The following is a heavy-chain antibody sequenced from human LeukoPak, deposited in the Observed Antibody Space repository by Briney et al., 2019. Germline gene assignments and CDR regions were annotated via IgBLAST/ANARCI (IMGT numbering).Heavy chain of an antibody. J-gene: IGHJ4*02. CDR3: VKSGGYGLIDY. CDR1: GASINGSGYY. D-gene: IGHD1-26*01. CDR2: IYYTGNT. V-gene: IGHV4-39*01. Sequence: SETLSLTCAVSGASINGSGYYLGWIRQSPGKGLEWIGNIYYTGNTYYNASPQSRVTISIDTSENQFSLRLNSVTAADTAMYYCVKSGGYGLIDYWGPGTLVTVSS.